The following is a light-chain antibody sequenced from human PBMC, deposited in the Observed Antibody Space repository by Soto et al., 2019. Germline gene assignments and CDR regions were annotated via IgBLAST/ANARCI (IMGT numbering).Light chain of an antibody. Sequence: QAVVAQPPSVSGAPGQRVTISCSNIGAAYDVHWYQQLPGTAPKLLIFGNSRRPSGVPDRFSGAKSGTSASLAITGLQAEDEGDYYCSAYTARSTLVFGGGTKVTVL. CDR2: GNS. CDR3: SAYTARSTLV. J-gene: IGLJ3*02. CDR1: SNIGAAYD. V-gene: IGLV1-40*01.